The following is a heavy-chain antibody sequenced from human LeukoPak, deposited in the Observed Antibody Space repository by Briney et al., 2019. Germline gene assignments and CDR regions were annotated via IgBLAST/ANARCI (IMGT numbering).Heavy chain of an antibody. CDR3: AREVRGNLDY. CDR2: ISYDGSNK. CDR1: GFTFSNYA. Sequence: PGGSLRLSCAASGFTFSNYALHWVRQPPGKGLEWVAVISYDGSNKFYADSVRGRFSISRDSSKNTLYLQMNSLRSEDTAVYYCAREVRGNLDYWGQGTWSPPPQ. V-gene: IGHV3-30*04. J-gene: IGHJ4*02. D-gene: IGHD2-15*01.